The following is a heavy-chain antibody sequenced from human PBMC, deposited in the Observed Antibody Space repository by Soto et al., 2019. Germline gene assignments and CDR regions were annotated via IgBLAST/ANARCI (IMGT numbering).Heavy chain of an antibody. CDR3: ARDSIEMATISAFDI. J-gene: IGHJ3*02. V-gene: IGHV3-33*01. D-gene: IGHD5-12*01. CDR1: GFTFSSYG. CDR2: IWYDGSNK. Sequence: GGSLRLSCAASGFTFSSYGMHWVRQAPGKGLEWVAVIWYDGSNKYYADSVKGRFTISRDNSKNTLYLQMNSLRAEDTAVYYCARDSIEMATISAFDIWGQGTMVTVS.